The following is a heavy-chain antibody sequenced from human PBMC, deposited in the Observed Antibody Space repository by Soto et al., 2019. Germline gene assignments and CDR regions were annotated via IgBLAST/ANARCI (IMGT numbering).Heavy chain of an antibody. CDR1: GNTFTTYF. D-gene: IGHD2-15*01. CDR2: INPRDGAT. J-gene: IGHJ4*02. CDR3: TRRGYCSGGSCPLGFDY. V-gene: IGHV1-46*03. Sequence: GPVKVSCKASGNTFTTYFVHWVRQAPGHGLDWMGVINPRDGATSYAQKFQGRVTMTRDTSTSTVYMELSSLRSEDTAMYYCTRRGYCSGGSCPLGFDYWGQGTLVTVSS.